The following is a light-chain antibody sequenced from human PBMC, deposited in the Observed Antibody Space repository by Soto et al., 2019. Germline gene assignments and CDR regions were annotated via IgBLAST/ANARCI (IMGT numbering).Light chain of an antibody. J-gene: IGLJ2*01. CDR2: RDL. CDR1: SSNIGSNI. CDR3: AAWDDSLNGVV. V-gene: IGLV1-44*01. Sequence: QSVLTQPPSASGTPGQRVSISCSGSSSNIGSNIVNWYQQLPGTAPRLLIYRDLQRPSGVPDRFSGSKSGTSASLAISGLQSEDEADYYCAAWDDSLNGVVFGEGTQLTVL.